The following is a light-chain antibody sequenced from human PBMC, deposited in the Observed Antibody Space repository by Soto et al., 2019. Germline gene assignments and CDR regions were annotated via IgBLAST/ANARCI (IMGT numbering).Light chain of an antibody. CDR1: QRISSY. CDR3: NKSSSKPLRT. V-gene: IGKV1-39*01. CDR2: AAS. J-gene: IGKJ1*01. Sequence: DIQMTQSPSSLSASVGDRVTITCRASQRISSYLNWYQQKPGKAPQLLLYAASRLRGGVPTNFNGRGSGTDYPLALSGLRREVLATNSCNKSSSKPLRTFGQGAKV.